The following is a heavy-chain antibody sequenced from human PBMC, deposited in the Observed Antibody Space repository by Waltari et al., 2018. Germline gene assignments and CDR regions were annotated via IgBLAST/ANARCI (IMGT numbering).Heavy chain of an antibody. Sequence: QVQLQESGPGLVKPSQTLSLTCTVSGGSISSGDYYWSWIRPPPGKGLEWIGYIYYSGSTYYNPSLKSRVTISVDTSKNQFSLKLSSVTAADTAVYYCARGAYYDFWSGPSGAFDIWGQGTMVTVSS. CDR3: ARGAYYDFWSGPSGAFDI. V-gene: IGHV4-30-4*08. J-gene: IGHJ3*02. CDR2: IYYSGST. D-gene: IGHD3-3*01. CDR1: GGSISSGDYY.